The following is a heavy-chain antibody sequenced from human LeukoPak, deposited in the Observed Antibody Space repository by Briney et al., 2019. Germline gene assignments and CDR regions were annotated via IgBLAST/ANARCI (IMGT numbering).Heavy chain of an antibody. D-gene: IGHD1-1*01. Sequence: GGSLRLSCAASGFTLSSYAMSWVRQAPGKGREWGSAISGSGGSTYYADSVKGLLTISRDNSKTTLYLQMNRLRAEDTAVYYCAKDSLTTSLDYWGQGTLVTVSS. CDR3: AKDSLTTSLDY. CDR1: GFTLSSYA. CDR2: ISGSGGST. V-gene: IGHV3-23*01. J-gene: IGHJ4*02.